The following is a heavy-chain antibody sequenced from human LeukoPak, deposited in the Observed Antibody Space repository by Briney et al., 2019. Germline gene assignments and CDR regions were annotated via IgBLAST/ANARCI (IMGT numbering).Heavy chain of an antibody. CDR1: GFTFSSYI. CDR3: AQVGGWGTMVTSPNY. V-gene: IGHV3-23*01. J-gene: IGHJ4*02. CDR2: ISGSGSST. Sequence: PGGSLRLSCAASGFTFSSYIMSWVRQAPGKGPEWVSAISGSGSSTVYADSVKGRFAISRDNSKNTLWMQMNSLRVEDTAVYYCAQVGGWGTMVTSPNYWGQGTVVTVSS. D-gene: IGHD4-17*01.